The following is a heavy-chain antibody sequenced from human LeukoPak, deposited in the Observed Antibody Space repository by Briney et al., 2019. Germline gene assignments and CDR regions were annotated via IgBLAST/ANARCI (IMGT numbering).Heavy chain of an antibody. D-gene: IGHD3-22*01. J-gene: IGHJ4*02. CDR1: GGTFISYA. Sequence: SVKVSCKASGGTFISYAISWVRQAPGQGLEWMGGIIPIFGTANYARKFQGRVTITADESTSTAYMELSSLRSEDTAVYYCARDRGAYDSSGYYYDYWGQGTLVTVSS. CDR2: IIPIFGTA. V-gene: IGHV1-69*13. CDR3: ARDRGAYDSSGYYYDY.